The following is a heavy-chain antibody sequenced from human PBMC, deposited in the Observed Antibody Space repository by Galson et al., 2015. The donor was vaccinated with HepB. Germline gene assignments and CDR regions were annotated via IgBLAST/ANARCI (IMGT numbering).Heavy chain of an antibody. CDR1: GGTFSSYA. CDR3: AREDSSGWYGGYYYYGMDV. V-gene: IGHV1-69*13. J-gene: IGHJ6*02. D-gene: IGHD6-19*01. CDR2: IIPIFGTA. Sequence: SVKVSCKASGGTFSSYAISWVRQAPGQGLEWMGGIIPIFGTANYAQKFQGRVTITADESTSTAYMELSSLRSEDTAVYYCAREDSSGWYGGYYYYGMDVWGQGTSVTVSS.